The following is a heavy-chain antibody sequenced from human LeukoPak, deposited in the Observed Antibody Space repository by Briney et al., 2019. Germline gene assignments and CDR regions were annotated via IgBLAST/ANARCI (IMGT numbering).Heavy chain of an antibody. Sequence: SETLSLTCTVSGASISSGAYDWIWIRQCPGKGLEWIGHIFLSGTTFFNPSLKSRLTISTHMSKNQFSLTLASVTAADTAVDYWARGGTISNDWGDYHWVDPWGQGTLVTVSS. CDR1: GASISSGAYD. CDR3: ARGGTISNDWGDYHWVDP. V-gene: IGHV4-31*03. J-gene: IGHJ5*02. D-gene: IGHD4-17*01. CDR2: IFLSGTT.